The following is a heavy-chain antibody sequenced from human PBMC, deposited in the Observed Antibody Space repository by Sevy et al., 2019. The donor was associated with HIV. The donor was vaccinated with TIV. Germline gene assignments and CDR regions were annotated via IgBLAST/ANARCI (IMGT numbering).Heavy chain of an antibody. J-gene: IGHJ6*03. CDR2: INPNSGGT. CDR3: ARDGIAGGIVYYYYMDV. V-gene: IGHV1-2*02. D-gene: IGHD3-16*01. CDR1: GYTFTGYY. Sequence: ASVKVSCKASGYTFTGYYMHWVRQAPGQGLEWMGWINPNSGGTNYAQKFQGRVTMTRDTSISTAYMELSRLRSDDTAVYYCARDGIAGGIVYYYYMDVWGKGTTVTVSS.